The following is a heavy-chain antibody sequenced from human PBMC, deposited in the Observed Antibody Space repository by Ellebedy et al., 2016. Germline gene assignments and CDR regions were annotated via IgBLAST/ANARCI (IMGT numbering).Heavy chain of an antibody. CDR1: GFTFDDYG. CDR3: ARDGSEWSRDY. J-gene: IGHJ4*02. Sequence: GGSLRLXXAASGFTFDDYGMSWVRQAPGKGLEWVSGINWNGGGTPYADSVKGRFIISRDNAKNSLFLQMNSLRVEDTAVYYCARDGSEWSRDYWGQGTLVTVSS. D-gene: IGHD3-3*01. V-gene: IGHV3-20*03. CDR2: INWNGGGT.